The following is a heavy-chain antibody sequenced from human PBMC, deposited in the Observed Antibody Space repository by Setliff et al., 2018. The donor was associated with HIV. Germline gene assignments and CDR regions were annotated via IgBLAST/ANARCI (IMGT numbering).Heavy chain of an antibody. CDR3: ARDRDVVVTAYPYYYYYGMDV. CDR1: GDSISNYY. CDR2: IHYSGST. V-gene: IGHV4-59*01. Sequence: SETLSLTCTVSGDSISNYYWSWIRQPPGKGLEWIGYIHYSGSTNYNPSLKSRVTISEDTSKNQFSLRLSSVTAADTAVYYCARDRDVVVTAYPYYYYYGMDVWGQGTTVTVSS. J-gene: IGHJ6*02. D-gene: IGHD2-21*02.